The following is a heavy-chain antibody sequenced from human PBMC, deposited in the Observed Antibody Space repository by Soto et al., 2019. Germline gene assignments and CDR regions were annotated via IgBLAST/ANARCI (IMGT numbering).Heavy chain of an antibody. CDR2: ISWNSARI. CDR3: AKDILFGQTSYYYGTDV. D-gene: IGHD3-10*01. J-gene: IGHJ6*02. V-gene: IGHV3-9*01. CDR1: GFTFDDYA. Sequence: ESGGGLVQPGRSLRLSCGASGFTFDDYAMHWVRQAPGKGLEWVSGISWNSARIDYADSVKGRFTISRDNAKNSLYLQMNSLRAEDTALYYCAKDILFGQTSYYYGTDVWGQGTTVTVSS.